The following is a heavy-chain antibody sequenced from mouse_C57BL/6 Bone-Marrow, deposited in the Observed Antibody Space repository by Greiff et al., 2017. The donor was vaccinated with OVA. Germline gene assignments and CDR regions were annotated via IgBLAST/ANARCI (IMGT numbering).Heavy chain of an antibody. CDR1: GFTFSSYA. V-gene: IGHV5-9-1*02. CDR2: ISSGGDYI. D-gene: IGHD1-1*01. Sequence: EVKLMESGEGLVKPGGSLKLSCAASGFTFSSYAMSWVRQTPEKRLEWVAYISSGGDYIYYADTVKGRFTISRDNARNTLYLQMSSLKSEDTAMYYCTREKLGITTVVATRWYFDVWGTGTTVTVSS. CDR3: TREKLGITTVVATRWYFDV. J-gene: IGHJ1*03.